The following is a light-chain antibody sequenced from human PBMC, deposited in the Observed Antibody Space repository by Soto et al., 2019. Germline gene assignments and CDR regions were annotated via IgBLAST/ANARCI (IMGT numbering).Light chain of an antibody. V-gene: IGKV3-20*01. CDR1: QSVSSNY. CDR2: GAS. CDR3: QQYGNSPQT. J-gene: IGKJ1*01. Sequence: EIVVTQSPGTLSLSPGQRATLSCRASQSVSSNYLAWYQQKPGQAPRLLIYGASSRATGIPDRFSGSGSGTDFTLTISRLEPEDFAVYYCQQYGNSPQTFGQGTKVDIK.